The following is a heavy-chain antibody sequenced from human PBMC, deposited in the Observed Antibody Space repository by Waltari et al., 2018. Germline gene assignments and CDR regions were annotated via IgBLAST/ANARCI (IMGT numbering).Heavy chain of an antibody. V-gene: IGHV1-69*14. D-gene: IGHD4-17*01. J-gene: IGHJ3*01. Sequence: QVHLVQSGAEVKKPGSSVRVSCKASGGTFSSYEFNWVRQAPGQGLEWMGGIIPNYGTPSYAQKFQGRVTITADTSTTTAYMELSSLRFEDTAVYYCARDPKGTTVIYDAFDLWGQGTMVSVSS. CDR2: IIPNYGTP. CDR1: GGTFSSYE. CDR3: ARDPKGTTVIYDAFDL.